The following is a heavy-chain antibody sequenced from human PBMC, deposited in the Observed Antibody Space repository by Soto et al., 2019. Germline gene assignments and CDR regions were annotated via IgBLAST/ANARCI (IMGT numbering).Heavy chain of an antibody. CDR3: ARSLSIAVAGPPFDY. CDR2: ISYDGSNK. CDR1: GFTFSSYA. J-gene: IGHJ4*02. V-gene: IGHV3-30-3*01. D-gene: IGHD6-19*01. Sequence: QVQLVESGGGVVQPGRSLRLSCAASGFTFSSYAMHWVRQAPGKGLEWVAVISYDGSNKYYADSVKGRFTISRDNSKNTLYLQMNSLRAVDTAVYYCARSLSIAVAGPPFDYWGQGTLVTVSS.